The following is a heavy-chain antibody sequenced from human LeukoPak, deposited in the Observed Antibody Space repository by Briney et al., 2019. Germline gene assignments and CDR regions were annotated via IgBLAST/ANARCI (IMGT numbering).Heavy chain of an antibody. CDR1: GDSISSGNY. CDR2: IFHTGST. Sequence: SETLSLTCTVSGDSISSGNYWGWIRQPPGKGLEWIGSIFHTGSTYFNLSLKSRVTISVDTSKNQFSLRLSSVTAADTAVYYCARDLTIAVAGSYWGQGTLVTVSS. J-gene: IGHJ4*02. V-gene: IGHV4-38-2*02. D-gene: IGHD6-19*01. CDR3: ARDLTIAVAGSY.